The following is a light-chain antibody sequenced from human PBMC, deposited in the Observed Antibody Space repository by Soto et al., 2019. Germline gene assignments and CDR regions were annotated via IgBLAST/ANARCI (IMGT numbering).Light chain of an antibody. CDR1: TSDVGSYNS. CDR3: SSYTSSSSYV. CDR2: DVS. V-gene: IGLV2-14*01. J-gene: IGLJ1*01. Sequence: QYVLTQPASVSGSPGQSITISCTGTTSDVGSYNSVSWYQQYPGKAPKLMIHDVSNRPSGVSNRFSGSKSGNTASLTISGLQAEDEADCYCSSYTSSSSYVFGSGTKVTVL.